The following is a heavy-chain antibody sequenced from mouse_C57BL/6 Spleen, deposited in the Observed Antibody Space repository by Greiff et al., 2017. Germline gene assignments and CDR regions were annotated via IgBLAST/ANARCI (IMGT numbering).Heavy chain of an antibody. D-gene: IGHD2-3*01. J-gene: IGHJ3*01. V-gene: IGHV3-6*01. CDR2: ISYDGSN. Sequence: VQLQQSGPGLVKPSQSLSLTCSVTGYSITSGYYWNWIRQFPGNKLEWMGYISYDGSNNYNPSLKNRISITRDTSKNQFFLKLNSVTTEDTATYYCARDPYDGYYLAWFAYWGQGTLVTVSA. CDR1: GYSITSGYY. CDR3: ARDPYDGYYLAWFAY.